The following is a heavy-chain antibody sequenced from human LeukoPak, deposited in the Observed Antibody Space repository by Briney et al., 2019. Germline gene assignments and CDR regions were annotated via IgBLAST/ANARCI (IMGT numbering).Heavy chain of an antibody. Sequence: GGSLRLSCAASGFTFGSYAIIWVRQAPGKGLEWVSGISGSGGSTHYADSGKGRFTISRDNSKNTLYLQMDSLRAEDTGVYYCARSNQADDYWGQGTLVTVSS. CDR1: GFTFGSYA. D-gene: IGHD1-14*01. J-gene: IGHJ4*02. CDR3: ARSNQADDY. V-gene: IGHV3-23*01. CDR2: ISGSGGST.